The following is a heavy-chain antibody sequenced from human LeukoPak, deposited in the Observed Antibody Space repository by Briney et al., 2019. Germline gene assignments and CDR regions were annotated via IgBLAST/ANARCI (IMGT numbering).Heavy chain of an antibody. CDR3: ARTRYCSSTSCSVGYY. V-gene: IGHV1-69*04. D-gene: IGHD2-2*01. Sequence: ASVKVSCKASGGTLSSYAISWVRQAPGQGLEWMGRIIPLLGIANYAQKFQGRVTMTTDTSTSTAYMELRSLRSDDTAVYYCARTRYCSSTSCSVGYYWGQGTLVTVSS. J-gene: IGHJ4*02. CDR2: IIPLLGIA. CDR1: GGTLSSYA.